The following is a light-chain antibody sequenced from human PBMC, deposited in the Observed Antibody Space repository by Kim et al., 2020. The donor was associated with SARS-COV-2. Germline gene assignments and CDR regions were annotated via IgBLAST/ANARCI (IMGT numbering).Light chain of an antibody. CDR3: QHYGSSLKT. CDR2: GAS. J-gene: IGKJ1*01. Sequence: PGERATLSCRASQSVYSSSLAWYQQNPGQAPRLLIYGASSRATGIADRFSGSGSGTDFTLTISRLEPEDFAVYYCQHYGSSLKTFGQGTKVDIK. CDR1: QSVYSSS. V-gene: IGKV3-20*01.